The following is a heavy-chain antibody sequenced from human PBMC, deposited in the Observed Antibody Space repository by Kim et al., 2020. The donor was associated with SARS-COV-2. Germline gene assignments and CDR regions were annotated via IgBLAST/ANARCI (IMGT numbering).Heavy chain of an antibody. D-gene: IGHD3-22*01. V-gene: IGHV4-59*13. Sequence: SETLSLTCTVSGGSISSYYWSWIRQPPGKGLEWIGYIYYSGSTNYNPSLKSRVTISVDTSKNQFSLKLSSVTAADTAVYYCAREPIYYYDSSGYAFDIWGQGTMVTVSS. J-gene: IGHJ3*02. CDR3: AREPIYYYDSSGYAFDI. CDR1: GGSISSYY. CDR2: IYYSGST.